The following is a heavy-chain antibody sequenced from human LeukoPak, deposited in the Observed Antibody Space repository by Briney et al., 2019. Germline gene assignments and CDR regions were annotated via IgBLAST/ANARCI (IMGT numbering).Heavy chain of an antibody. CDR3: ARDFYDGFALDY. CDR2: ISGSGGST. J-gene: IGHJ4*02. V-gene: IGHV3-23*01. D-gene: IGHD2/OR15-2a*01. Sequence: GGSLRLSCAASGFTFSGYSMSWVRQAPGKGLEWVSAISGSGGSTYYADSVKGRFTISRDNARNSLYLQMDNLRAEDTGVYYCARDFYDGFALDYWGQGTLVTVSS. CDR1: GFTFSGYS.